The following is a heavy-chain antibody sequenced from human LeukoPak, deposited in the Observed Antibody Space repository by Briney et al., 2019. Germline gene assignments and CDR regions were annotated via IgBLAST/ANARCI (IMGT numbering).Heavy chain of an antibody. J-gene: IGHJ6*03. CDR1: GGTFSSYT. CDR3: ARPGYCSSTSCLGGAYYYYMDV. Sequence: SVKVSCKASGGTFSSYTISWVRQATGQGLEWMGRIIPILGIANYAQKFQGRVTITADKSTSTAYMELSSLRSEDTAVYYCARPGYCSSTSCLGGAYYYYMDVWGKGTTVTVSS. CDR2: IIPILGIA. D-gene: IGHD2-2*01. V-gene: IGHV1-69*02.